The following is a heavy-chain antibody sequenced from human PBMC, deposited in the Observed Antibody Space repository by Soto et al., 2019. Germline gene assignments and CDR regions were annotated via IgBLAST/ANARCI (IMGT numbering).Heavy chain of an antibody. D-gene: IGHD3-16*02. J-gene: IGHJ4*02. V-gene: IGHV3-48*01. CDR3: ARVAVISGSGWFDY. CDR2: ISSSSSTI. CDR1: GFTFSSYS. Sequence: GGSLRLSCAASGFTFSSYSMNWVRQAPGKGLEWVSYISSSSSTIYYADSVKGRFTISRDNAKNSLYLQMNSLRSEDTAVYYCARVAVISGSGWFDYWGQGTLVTVSS.